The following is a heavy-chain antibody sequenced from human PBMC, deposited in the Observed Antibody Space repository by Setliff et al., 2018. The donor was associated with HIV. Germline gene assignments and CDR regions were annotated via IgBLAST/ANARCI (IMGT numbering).Heavy chain of an antibody. D-gene: IGHD3-22*01. V-gene: IGHV4-59*11. CDR2: ISNAGSS. Sequence: PSETLSLTCSVSGGSISSHFWTWIRQPPGKGLEWIGHISNAGSSNYNPSLKSRVAISLDTSKRQFSLQVTSVTAADTAIYYCVRDLYDTSGYSPLLTGNRSDFWGQGTLVTVSS. CDR1: GGSISSHF. J-gene: IGHJ4*02. CDR3: VRDLYDTSGYSPLLTGNRSDF.